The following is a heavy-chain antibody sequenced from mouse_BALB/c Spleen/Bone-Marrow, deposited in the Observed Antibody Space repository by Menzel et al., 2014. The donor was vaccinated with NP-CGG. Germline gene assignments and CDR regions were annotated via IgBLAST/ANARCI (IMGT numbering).Heavy chain of an antibody. J-gene: IGHJ3*01. CDR3: ARPYDFGAWFAY. CDR1: GFTFSSYG. D-gene: IGHD2-4*01. V-gene: IGHV5-6*01. Sequence: EVQRVESGGDLVKPGGSLKLSCAASGFTFSSYGMSWVRQTPDKRLEWVATISSGGSYTYYPDSVKGRFTISRDNAKNTLYLQMSSLKSEDTAMYYCARPYDFGAWFAYWGQGTLVTASA. CDR2: ISSGGSYT.